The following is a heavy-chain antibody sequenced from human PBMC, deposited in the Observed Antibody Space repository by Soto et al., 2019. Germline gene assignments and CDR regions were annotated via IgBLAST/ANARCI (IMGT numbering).Heavy chain of an antibody. Sequence: GGSLRLSCEASGFSVGISYMSWVRQVPGKGLEWVSIIYSGGETYYAASVKGRFTISRDNSKNTLYLQMSSLRAEDTAVYYCAKRKYCSSTTCFDYWGQGT. CDR3: AKRKYCSSTTCFDY. V-gene: IGHV3-66*01. D-gene: IGHD2-2*01. CDR1: GFSVGISY. CDR2: IYSGGET. J-gene: IGHJ4*02.